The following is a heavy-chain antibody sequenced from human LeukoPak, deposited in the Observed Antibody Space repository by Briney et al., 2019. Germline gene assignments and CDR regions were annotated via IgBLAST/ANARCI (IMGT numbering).Heavy chain of an antibody. CDR3: ARDAGKYGAQGYYYYY. CDR2: IYTSGST. J-gene: IGHJ4*02. Sequence: SETLSLTCTVSGGSISSYYWSWIRQPAGKGLEWIGRIYTSGSTNYNPSLKSRVTMSVDTSKNQFSLKLSSVTAADTAVYYCARDAGKYGAQGYYYYYWGQGTLVTVSS. D-gene: IGHD3-10*01. V-gene: IGHV4-4*07. CDR1: GGSISSYY.